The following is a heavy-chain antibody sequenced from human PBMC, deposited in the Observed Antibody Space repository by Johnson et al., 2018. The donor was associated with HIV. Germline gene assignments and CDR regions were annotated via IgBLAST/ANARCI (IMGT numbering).Heavy chain of an antibody. D-gene: IGHD6-19*01. CDR2: INSDGGST. CDR1: GFRFSSSW. CDR3: AKPQLLADDIFNF. V-gene: IGHV3-74*03. J-gene: IGHJ3*01. Sequence: VQLVESGGGLVQPGGSLRLSCTASGFRFSSSWMHWVRQAPGQGLVWVSRINSDGGSTAYADSVKGRVTISRENTKDTLSLQMNSLRAEDTGVYYCAKPQLLADDIFNFWGQGTMVIVSS.